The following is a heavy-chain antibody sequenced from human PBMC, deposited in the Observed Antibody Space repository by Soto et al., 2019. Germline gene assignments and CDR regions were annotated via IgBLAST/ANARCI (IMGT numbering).Heavy chain of an antibody. CDR2: ISSSSSTI. CDR3: ARGRQVVVPAAIPWFDP. CDR1: GFTFSSYS. J-gene: IGHJ5*02. D-gene: IGHD2-2*01. V-gene: IGHV3-48*01. Sequence: GGSLRLSCAASGFTFSSYSMNWVRQAPGKGLEWVSYISSSSSTIYYADSVKGRFTISRDNAKNSLYLQMNSLRAEDTAVYYCARGRQVVVPAAIPWFDPWGQGTLVTVSS.